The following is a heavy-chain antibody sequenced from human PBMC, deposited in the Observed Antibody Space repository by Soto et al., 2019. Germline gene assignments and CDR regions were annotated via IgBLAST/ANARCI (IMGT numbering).Heavy chain of an antibody. J-gene: IGHJ6*02. CDR1: GGTFSSYA. Sequence: SVKVSCKASGGTFSSYAISWVRQAPGQGLDWMGGIIPIFGTANYAQKFQGRVTITADESTSTAYMELSSLRSEDTAVYYCARDQEASPTGGMDVWGQGTTVTVSS. CDR2: IIPIFGTA. D-gene: IGHD1-1*01. V-gene: IGHV1-69*13. CDR3: ARDQEASPTGGMDV.